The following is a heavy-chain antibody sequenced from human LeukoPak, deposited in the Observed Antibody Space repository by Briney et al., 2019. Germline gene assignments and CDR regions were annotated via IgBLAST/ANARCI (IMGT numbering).Heavy chain of an antibody. Sequence: PGRSLRLSCAASGFTFSSSGMHWVRQAPGKGLEWVAVIWSDGSKEYYADSVKGRFSISRDNSRNTVYVQMNSLGAEDTAMYYCARVFCTGGSCYGPFDYWGQGTLVTVSS. J-gene: IGHJ4*02. D-gene: IGHD2-15*01. V-gene: IGHV3-33*01. CDR1: GFTFSSSG. CDR3: ARVFCTGGSCYGPFDY. CDR2: IWSDGSKE.